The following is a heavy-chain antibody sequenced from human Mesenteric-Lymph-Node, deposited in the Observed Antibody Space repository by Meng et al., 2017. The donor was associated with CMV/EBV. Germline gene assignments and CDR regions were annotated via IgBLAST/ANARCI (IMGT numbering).Heavy chain of an antibody. J-gene: IGHJ6*02. CDR2: FYSGGSGT. CDR3: AKALYNFLGYWMDV. D-gene: IGHD5-24*01. V-gene: IGHV3-23*03. CDR1: GFTFSRYA. Sequence: GGSLRLSCAASGFTFSRYAMSWVRQAPGKGLEWVSVFYSGGSGTKYVDSVKGRFTVSRDDFKNTLYLQMNSLRAEDTAVYYCAKALYNFLGYWMDVWGQGTTVTVSS.